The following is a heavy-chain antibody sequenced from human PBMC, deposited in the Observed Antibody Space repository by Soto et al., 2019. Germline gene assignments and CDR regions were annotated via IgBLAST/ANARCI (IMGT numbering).Heavy chain of an antibody. CDR1: GFTFSSYW. CDR3: AIVAIGSYYFEY. Sequence: EVQLVESGGGLVQPGGSLRLSCAASGFTFSSYWMHWVRQAPGKGLVWVSRINPDGITTSYADSVKGRFTISRDSAKDTLCLQMISLRAEDTAVYYGAIVAIGSYYFEYWGQGTLFT. V-gene: IGHV3-74*01. D-gene: IGHD3-10*01. CDR2: INPDGITT. J-gene: IGHJ4*02.